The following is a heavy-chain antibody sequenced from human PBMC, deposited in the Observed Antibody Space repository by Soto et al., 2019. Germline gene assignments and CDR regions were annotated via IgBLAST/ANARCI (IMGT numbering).Heavy chain of an antibody. D-gene: IGHD2-2*01. CDR2: ISSNGGST. Sequence: EVQLVESGGGLVQPGGSLRLSCAASGFTFRSYAMHWVRQAPGKGLEYVSAISSNGGSTYYANSVKGRFTISRDNSRNSLYLQMGCLRAEDMAVYYCARGCRSTSCDAFAFDIWGQGTMVTVSS. CDR1: GFTFRSYA. V-gene: IGHV3-64*01. CDR3: ARGCRSTSCDAFAFDI. J-gene: IGHJ3*02.